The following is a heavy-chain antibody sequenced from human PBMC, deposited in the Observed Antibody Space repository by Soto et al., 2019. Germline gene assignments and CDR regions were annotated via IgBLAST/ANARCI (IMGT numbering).Heavy chain of an antibody. V-gene: IGHV3-23*01. D-gene: IGHD6-6*01. Sequence: PXGSLRLSCSACWFTFSNYAMSWVRQAPGKGLEWVSAISGSGGHTYYPDSVKGRFTISRDNSKNTLYLQTNSLRAEDTAVYYCAKMSSSSWNGMDVWGQGTTVTV. J-gene: IGHJ6*02. CDR1: WFTFSNYA. CDR3: AKMSSSSWNGMDV. CDR2: ISGSGGHT.